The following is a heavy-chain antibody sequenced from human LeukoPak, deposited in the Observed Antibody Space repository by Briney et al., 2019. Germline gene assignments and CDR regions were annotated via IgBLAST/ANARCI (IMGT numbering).Heavy chain of an antibody. CDR2: IYHSGST. V-gene: IGHV4-30-2*01. J-gene: IGHJ4*02. D-gene: IGHD5-12*01. Sequence: SQTLSLTCAVSGGSISSGGYSWSWIRQPPGKGLEWIGYIYHSGSTYYNPSLKSRVTISVDRSKNQFSLKLSSVTAAGTAVYYCARSAPYSGYEGPFDYWGQGTLVTVSS. CDR3: ARSAPYSGYEGPFDY. CDR1: GGSISSGGYS.